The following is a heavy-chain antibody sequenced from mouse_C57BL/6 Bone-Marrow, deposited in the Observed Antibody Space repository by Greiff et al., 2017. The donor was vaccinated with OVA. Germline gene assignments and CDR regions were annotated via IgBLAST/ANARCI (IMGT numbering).Heavy chain of an antibody. Sequence: EVKLLESGGGLVQPGGSLKLSCAASGFTFSDYYMYWVRQTPEKRLEWVAYISNGGGSTYYPDTVKGRFTISRDNAKNTLYLQMIRLKSEDTAMYYCARQGYYGSSDYWGQGTTLTVSS. D-gene: IGHD1-1*01. CDR3: ARQGYYGSSDY. CDR1: GFTFSDYY. CDR2: ISNGGGST. J-gene: IGHJ2*01. V-gene: IGHV5-12*01.